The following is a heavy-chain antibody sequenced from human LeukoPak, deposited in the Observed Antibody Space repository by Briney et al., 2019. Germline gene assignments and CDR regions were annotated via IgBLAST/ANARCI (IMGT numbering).Heavy chain of an antibody. CDR1: GDSITKSNYY. D-gene: IGHD6-13*01. CDR2: IYYTGST. V-gene: IGHV4-39*07. CDR3: ARVDSPDSSWYPDAFDI. Sequence: PSETLSLTCTVSGDSITKSNYYWGWIRQPPGKGLEWIGIIYYTGSTFYNLSLKSRVTISVDTSKNQFSLKLSSVTAADTAVYYCARVDSPDSSWYPDAFDIWGQGTMVTVSS. J-gene: IGHJ3*02.